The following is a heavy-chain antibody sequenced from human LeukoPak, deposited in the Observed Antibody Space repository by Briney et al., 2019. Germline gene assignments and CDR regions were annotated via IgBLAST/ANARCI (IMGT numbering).Heavy chain of an antibody. CDR3: AGIGRYYYDSSGAYFDY. J-gene: IGHJ4*02. CDR1: GFTFSSYE. V-gene: IGHV3-48*03. Sequence: GGSLRLSCAASGFTFSSYEMNWVRQAPGKGLEWVSYISSSGSTIYYADSVKGRFTISRDNAKNSLYLQMNSLRAEDTAVYYCAGIGRYYYDSSGAYFDYWGQGTLVTVSS. CDR2: ISSSGSTI. D-gene: IGHD3-22*01.